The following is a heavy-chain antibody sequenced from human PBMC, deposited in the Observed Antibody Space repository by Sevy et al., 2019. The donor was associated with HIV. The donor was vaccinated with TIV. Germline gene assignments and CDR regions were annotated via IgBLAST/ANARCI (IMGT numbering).Heavy chain of an antibody. V-gene: IGHV4-61*01. Sequence: SETLSLTCTVSGASVSSRNHYWTWIRQPPGRGLEYIGYIYYSGSTKYNPSLESRITMSVDTSKNQFSLRLTSVTAAVTAVYYCARLGGGDWKLDYWGQGTLVTVSS. CDR3: ARLGGGDWKLDY. J-gene: IGHJ4*02. D-gene: IGHD2-21*02. CDR1: GASVSSRNHY. CDR2: IYYSGST.